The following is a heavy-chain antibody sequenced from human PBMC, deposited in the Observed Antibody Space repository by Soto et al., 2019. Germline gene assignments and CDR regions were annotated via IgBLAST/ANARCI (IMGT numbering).Heavy chain of an antibody. CDR3: ARAFSVFEDLYYFDY. D-gene: IGHD3-3*02. J-gene: IGHJ4*02. CDR2: ISSNGSTI. V-gene: IGHV3-48*03. CDR1: GFTFSSYE. Sequence: GGSLRLSCAASGFTFSSYEMNWVRQAPGKGLEWVSYISSNGSTIYYADSVKGRFTISRDNAKNSLYLQMNSLRAEDTAVYYCARAFSVFEDLYYFDYWGQGTLVTVSS.